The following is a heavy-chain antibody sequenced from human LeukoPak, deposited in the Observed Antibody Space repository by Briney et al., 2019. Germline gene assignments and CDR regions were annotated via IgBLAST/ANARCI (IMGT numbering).Heavy chain of an antibody. CDR2: ISGSGGGT. Sequence: GGSLRLSCAASGFTFSSYAMSWVRQAPEKGLEWVSTISGSGGGTYYADSVKGRFTISRDDSKNTLYLQMNSLRAEDTAVYYCATGDTAMAYFDYWGQGTLVTVSS. CDR1: GFTFSSYA. CDR3: ATGDTAMAYFDY. D-gene: IGHD5-18*01. V-gene: IGHV3-23*01. J-gene: IGHJ4*02.